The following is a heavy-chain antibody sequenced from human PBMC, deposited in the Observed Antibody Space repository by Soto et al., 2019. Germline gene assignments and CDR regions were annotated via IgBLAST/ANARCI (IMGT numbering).Heavy chain of an antibody. J-gene: IGHJ4*02. CDR3: ATRANSHAYFHF. CDR2: IYPGDSDT. V-gene: IGHV5-51*01. Sequence: GESLKISCKGSGYTFTSYWIGWVRQTPGKGLEWMGLIYPGDSDTRYSPSFQGQVTISADKSASTAYLQWSSLKASDTALYYCATRANSHAYFHFWGQGTLVTVSS. CDR1: GYTFTSYW. D-gene: IGHD1-26*01.